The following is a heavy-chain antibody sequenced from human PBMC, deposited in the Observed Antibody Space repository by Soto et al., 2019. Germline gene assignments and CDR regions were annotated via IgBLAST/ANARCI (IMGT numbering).Heavy chain of an antibody. V-gene: IGHV3-30*18. Sequence: GGSLRLSCAASGFTFSSYAMHWVRQAPGKGLEWVAVISYDGRNKYYADSVKGRFTISRDNSKNTLYLQMSSLRAEDTAVYYCVKDGSSGWPYYYGMDVWGQGTTATVSS. CDR1: GFTFSSYA. J-gene: IGHJ6*02. D-gene: IGHD6-19*01. CDR2: ISYDGRNK. CDR3: VKDGSSGWPYYYGMDV.